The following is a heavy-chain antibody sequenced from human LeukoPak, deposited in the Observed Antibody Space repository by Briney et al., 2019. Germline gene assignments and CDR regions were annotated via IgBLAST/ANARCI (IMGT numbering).Heavy chain of an antibody. D-gene: IGHD5-18*01. J-gene: IGHJ4*02. CDR3: ARSDEDSYGFDY. CDR2: IYYSGST. V-gene: IGHV4-59*01. Sequence: SETLSLTCTVSGGSISSYYWSWIRPPPGKGLEWIGYIYYSGSTNYNPSLKSRVTLSVDTSKNQFSLKLSSVTAADTAVYYCARSDEDSYGFDYWGQGTLVTVSS. CDR1: GGSISSYY.